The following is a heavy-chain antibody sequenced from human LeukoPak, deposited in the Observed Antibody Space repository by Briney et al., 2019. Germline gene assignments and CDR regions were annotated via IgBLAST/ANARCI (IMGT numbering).Heavy chain of an antibody. Sequence: SGTLSLTCAVSGGSISSSNWWSWIRQPPGKGLEWIGEINHSGSTNYNPSLKSRVTISVDKSKNQFSLKLSSVTAADTAVYYCARAKEGYCTNGVCYINWFDPWGQGTLVTVSS. D-gene: IGHD2-8*01. V-gene: IGHV4-4*02. CDR3: ARAKEGYCTNGVCYINWFDP. CDR2: INHSGST. J-gene: IGHJ5*02. CDR1: GGSISSSNW.